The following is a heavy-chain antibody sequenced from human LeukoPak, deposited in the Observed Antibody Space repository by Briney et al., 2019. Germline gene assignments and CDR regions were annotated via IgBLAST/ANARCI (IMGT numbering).Heavy chain of an antibody. CDR3: ARGEGHGSGTVHFEY. J-gene: IGHJ4*02. V-gene: IGHV4-4*02. Sequence: SETLSLTCVVSGGSISSPNWWSWVRQSPEKGLEWIGEIYHGGTTNYNPSLKSRLTMSVDKSKNQFSLELSSVTAADTAVYFCARGEGHGSGTVHFEYWGQGILVTVSS. D-gene: IGHD3-10*01. CDR1: GGSISSPNW. CDR2: IYHGGTT.